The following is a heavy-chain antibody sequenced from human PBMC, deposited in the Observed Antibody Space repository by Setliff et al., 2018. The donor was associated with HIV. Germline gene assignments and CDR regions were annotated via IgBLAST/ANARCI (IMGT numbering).Heavy chain of an antibody. CDR2: IYTSGST. Sequence: ASETLSLTCTVSGGSISSGSYYWSWIRQPAGKGLEWIGRIYTSGSTNYNPSLKSRVTISVDTSKNQFSLKLSSVTAADTAVYYCARDYSGNYYGYFDLWGRGTLVTVTS. CDR3: ARDYSGNYYGYFDL. D-gene: IGHD1-26*01. CDR1: GGSISSGSYY. V-gene: IGHV4-61*02. J-gene: IGHJ2*01.